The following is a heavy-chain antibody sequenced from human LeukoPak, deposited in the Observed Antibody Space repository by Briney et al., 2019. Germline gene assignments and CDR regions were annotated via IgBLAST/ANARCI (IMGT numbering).Heavy chain of an antibody. Sequence: GGSLRLSCAASGFTFSNSAMYWVRQAPGKGLEFVSVISTNGDRTYYADSVKGRFTISRDNSKNTLYLQMGSLRADNMAVYYCARGVAISSSGWYDTFDYWGQGALVTISS. CDR1: GFTFSNSA. D-gene: IGHD6-19*01. CDR2: ISTNGDRT. V-gene: IGHV3-64*02. J-gene: IGHJ4*02. CDR3: ARGVAISSSGWYDTFDY.